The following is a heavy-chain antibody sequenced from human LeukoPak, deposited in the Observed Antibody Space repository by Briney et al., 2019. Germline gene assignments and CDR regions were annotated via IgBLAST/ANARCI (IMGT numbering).Heavy chain of an antibody. CDR2: IYHSGST. D-gene: IGHD3-10*01. V-gene: IGHV4-4*02. CDR1: GVSISSSNW. CDR3: ASPSYGSGSYLDY. J-gene: IGHJ4*02. Sequence: SETLSLTCAVSGVSISSSNWWSWVRQPPGKGLEWIGEIYHSGSTNYNPSLKSRVTISVDKSKNQFSLKLSSVTAADTAVYYCASPSYGSGSYLDYWGQGTLVTVSS.